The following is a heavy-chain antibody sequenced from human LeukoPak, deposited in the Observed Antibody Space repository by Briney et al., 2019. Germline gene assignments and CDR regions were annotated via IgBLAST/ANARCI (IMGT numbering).Heavy chain of an antibody. CDR2: ISGSGGST. J-gene: IGHJ6*03. Sequence: GGSLRLSCAASGFTFSSYAMSWVRQAPGKGLEWVSAISGSGGSTYYADSVKGRFTIARDNSKNTLYLQMNSLRAEDTAVYYCAKGKSIAAAGTYYYYYYYMDVWGKGTTVTVSS. V-gene: IGHV3-23*01. D-gene: IGHD6-13*01. CDR3: AKGKSIAAAGTYYYYYYYMDV. CDR1: GFTFSSYA.